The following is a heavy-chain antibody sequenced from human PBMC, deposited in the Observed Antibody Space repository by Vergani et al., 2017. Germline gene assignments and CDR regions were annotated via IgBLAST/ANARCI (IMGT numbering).Heavy chain of an antibody. CDR2: IKRDGTET. V-gene: IGHV3-7*01. CDR1: GFTFSDYW. J-gene: IGHJ1*01. Sequence: EVQLVESGEGLVQPGGSLRLSCAASGFTFSDYWMSWVRQAPGKGLEWVANIKRDGTETFYVDSVKGRFTISRDNAKTTLYLQMNSLRDEDRGVYYCARISGGSAPYLHYWGQGTLVTVAS. CDR3: ARISGGSAPYLHY. D-gene: IGHD2-15*01.